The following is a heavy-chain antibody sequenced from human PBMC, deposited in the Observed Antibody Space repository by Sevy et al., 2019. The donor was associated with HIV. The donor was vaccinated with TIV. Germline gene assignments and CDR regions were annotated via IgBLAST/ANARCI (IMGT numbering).Heavy chain of an antibody. V-gene: IGHV3-30*04. CDR3: ARETHIAAAGTDYYYGMDA. CDR1: GFTFSSYA. J-gene: IGHJ6*02. D-gene: IGHD6-13*01. CDR2: ISYDGSNK. Sequence: GGSLRLSCAASGFTFSSYAMHWVRQAPGKGLEWVAVISYDGSNKYYADSVKGRFTISRDNSKNTLYLQMNSLRAEDTAVYYCARETHIAAAGTDYYYGMDAWGQGTTVTVSS.